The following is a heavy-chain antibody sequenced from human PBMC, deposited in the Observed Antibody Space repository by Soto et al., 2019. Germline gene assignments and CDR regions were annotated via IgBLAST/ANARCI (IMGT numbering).Heavy chain of an antibody. D-gene: IGHD6-6*01. CDR1: GFTFSSYA. V-gene: IGHV3-23*01. CDR3: AKDQGSSHYFDY. CDR2: ISGSGGST. Sequence: EVQLLESGGGLVQPGGSLRLSCAASGFTFSSYAMGWVRQAPGKGLEWVSAISGSGGSTYYADSVKGRFTISRDNSKNTLYLQMNSLRAEDTAVYYCAKDQGSSHYFDYWGQGTLVTVSS. J-gene: IGHJ4*02.